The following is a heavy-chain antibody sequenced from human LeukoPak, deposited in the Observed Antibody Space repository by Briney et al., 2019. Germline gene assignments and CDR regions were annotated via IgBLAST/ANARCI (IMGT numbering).Heavy chain of an antibody. J-gene: IGHJ4*02. CDR1: GFTFSSYG. CDR2: IWYDGSNK. D-gene: IGHD3-22*01. V-gene: IGHV3-33*01. Sequence: GRSLRLSCAASGFTFSSYGMHWVRQAPGKGLEWVAVIWYDGSNKYYADSVKGRFTISRDNSKNTLYLQMNSLRAEDTAVYYRARDGDYYDSTYYFDYWGQGTLVTVSS. CDR3: ARDGDYYDSTYYFDY.